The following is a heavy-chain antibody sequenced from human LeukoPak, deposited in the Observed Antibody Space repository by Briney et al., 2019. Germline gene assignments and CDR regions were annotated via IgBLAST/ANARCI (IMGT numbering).Heavy chain of an antibody. CDR3: ARNGLGLHY. CDR2: ISTSGCHT. V-gene: IGHV3-48*03. CDR1: GFTFINYD. J-gene: IGHJ4*02. Sequence: PGGSLRLSCAASGFTFINYDFVWVRQAPGKGLEWVSYISTSGCHTQYSDSVRGRFTISRDNGGNTLFLQMSSLRADDTAVYYCARNGLGLHYWGQGTLVTVSS. D-gene: IGHD3-16*01.